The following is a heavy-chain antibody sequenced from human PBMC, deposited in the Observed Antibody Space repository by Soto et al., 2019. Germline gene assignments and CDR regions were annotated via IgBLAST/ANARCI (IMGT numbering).Heavy chain of an antibody. J-gene: IGHJ6*02. CDR2: IYSGGST. V-gene: IGHV3-66*01. CDR1: GFTVSSNY. D-gene: IGHD3-10*01. Sequence: EVQLVESGGGLVQPGGSLRLSCAASGFTVSSNYMSWVRQAPGKGLEWVSVIYSGGSTYYADSVKGRFTISRDNSKNTLYLQRNSLRAEDTAVYYSARARAPWYYYGSGTLGGMDVWGQGTTVTVSS. CDR3: ARARAPWYYYGSGTLGGMDV.